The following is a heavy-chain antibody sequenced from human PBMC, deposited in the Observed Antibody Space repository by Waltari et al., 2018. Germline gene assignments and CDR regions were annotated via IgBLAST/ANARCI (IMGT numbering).Heavy chain of an antibody. CDR2: IYTSGST. V-gene: IGHV4-4*07. Sequence: QVQLQESGPGLVKPSETLSLTCTVSGGSISSYYWSWIRQPAGKGLEWIGRIYTSGSTNYNPSLKSRVTISVDKSKNQFSLKLSSVTAADTAVYYCARGIPSDDFWSGYHYYFDYWGQGTLVTVSS. CDR3: ARGIPSDDFWSGYHYYFDY. D-gene: IGHD3-3*01. CDR1: GGSISSYY. J-gene: IGHJ4*02.